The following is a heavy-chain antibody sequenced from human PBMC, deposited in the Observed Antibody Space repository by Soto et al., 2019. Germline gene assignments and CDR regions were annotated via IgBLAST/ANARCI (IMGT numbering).Heavy chain of an antibody. D-gene: IGHD5-12*01. V-gene: IGHV3-7*01. Sequence: GGSLRLSCAASGFTFTIYWMGWVRQAPGKGLEWVSNIKQDGSEKYYVDSVKGRFTISRDNAKNSLSLQMNSLRAEDTAVYYCASWYSGYNWWGQGTLVTVSS. J-gene: IGHJ4*02. CDR3: ASWYSGYNW. CDR1: GFTFTIYW. CDR2: IKQDGSEK.